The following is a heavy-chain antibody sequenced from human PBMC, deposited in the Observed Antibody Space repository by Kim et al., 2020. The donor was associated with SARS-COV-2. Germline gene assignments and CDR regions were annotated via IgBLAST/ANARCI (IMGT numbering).Heavy chain of an antibody. J-gene: IGHJ4*02. D-gene: IGHD3-10*01. V-gene: IGHV3-33*06. CDR3: AKGDYYGSGSYYQDLDY. Sequence: VKGRFTISRDNSKNMLYLQMNSLRAEDTAVYYCAKGDYYGSGSYYQDLDYWGQGTLVTVSS.